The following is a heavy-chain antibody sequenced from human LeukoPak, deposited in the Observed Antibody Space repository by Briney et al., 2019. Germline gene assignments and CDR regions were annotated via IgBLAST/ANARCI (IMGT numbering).Heavy chain of an antibody. J-gene: IGHJ5*02. D-gene: IGHD6-13*01. V-gene: IGHV4-59*01. CDR1: GGSISSYY. CDR2: IYYSGST. CDR3: ARTIAAAGIWFDP. Sequence: SETLSLTCTVSGGSISSYYWSWIRQPPGKGLEWIGYIYYSGSTNYNPSLKSRVTISVDTSKNQFSLKLCSVTAADTAVYYCARTIAAAGIWFDPWGQGTLVTVSS.